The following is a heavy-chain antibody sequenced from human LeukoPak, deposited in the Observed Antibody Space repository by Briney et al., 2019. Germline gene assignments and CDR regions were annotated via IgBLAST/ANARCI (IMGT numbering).Heavy chain of an antibody. CDR3: ARAEYSYGLD. CDR1: GFSFSGFW. Sequence: PGGSLRLSCATSGFSFSGFWMSWVRQAPGKGLEWVSYISSSGSTIYYADSVKGRFTISRDNAKNSLYLQMNSLRAEDTAVYYCARAEYSYGLDWGQGTLVTVSS. J-gene: IGHJ4*02. D-gene: IGHD5-18*01. V-gene: IGHV3-11*01. CDR2: ISSSGSTI.